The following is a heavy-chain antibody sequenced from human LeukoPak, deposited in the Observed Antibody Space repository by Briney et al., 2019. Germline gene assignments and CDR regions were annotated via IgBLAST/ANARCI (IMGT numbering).Heavy chain of an antibody. D-gene: IGHD3-22*01. V-gene: IGHV3-23*01. Sequence: GGSLRLSCAASEFTFSNFAMSWVRQAPGKGLEWVSTISGSGDNTYYADSVKGRFTISRDNSKNTLYLQMNSLRAEDTAVYYCAKGGYYDSSGYYGYFDYWGQGTLVTVSS. CDR3: AKGGYYDSSGYYGYFDY. CDR1: EFTFSNFA. J-gene: IGHJ4*02. CDR2: ISGSGDNT.